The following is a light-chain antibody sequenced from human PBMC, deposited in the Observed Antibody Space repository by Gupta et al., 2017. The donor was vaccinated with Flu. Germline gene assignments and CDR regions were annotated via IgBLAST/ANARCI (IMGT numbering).Light chain of an antibody. CDR2: KAS. CDR1: QSISSW. CDR3: QHKNSSSWS. V-gene: IGKV1-5*03. Sequence: DIQMTQSPSTLSASVGDRVTITCRASQSISSWLAWYQQKPGKAPKLLIYKASRVESGVPSRFSGSGSGTEFTLTISSRQPDDFATYYCQHKNSSSWSVGQGTKVEVK. J-gene: IGKJ1*01.